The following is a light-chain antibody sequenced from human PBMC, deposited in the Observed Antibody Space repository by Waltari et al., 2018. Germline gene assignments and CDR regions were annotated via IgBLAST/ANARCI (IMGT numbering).Light chain of an antibody. Sequence: QSSLTQPASVPGPPGLSLPISCTGTSSAVGGYHYVSWYQHHPAKAPKLMIYEVSNRASGVSNRFACSKSGNTDCLTSSGLQAEDEADYYCSSYTSSSTVVFGGGTKLTVL. CDR3: SSYTSSSTVV. CDR2: EVS. CDR1: SSAVGGYHY. V-gene: IGLV2-14*01. J-gene: IGLJ2*01.